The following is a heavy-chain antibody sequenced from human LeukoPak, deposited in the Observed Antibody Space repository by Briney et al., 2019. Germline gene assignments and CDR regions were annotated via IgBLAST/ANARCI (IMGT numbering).Heavy chain of an antibody. V-gene: IGHV1-18*01. D-gene: IGHD1-26*01. J-gene: IGHJ4*02. CDR3: ARDRYGYSGSQFDY. CDR1: GYTFTSYG. CDR2: ISAYNGNT. Sequence: GASVKVSCKASGYTFTSYGISWVRQAPGQGLEWMGWISAYNGNTNNAQKLQGRVTMTTDTSTSTAYMELRSLRSDDTAVYYCARDRYGYSGSQFDYWGQGTLVTVSS.